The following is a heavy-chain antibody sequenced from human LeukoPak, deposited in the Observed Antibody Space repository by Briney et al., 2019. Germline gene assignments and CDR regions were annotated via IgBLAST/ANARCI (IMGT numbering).Heavy chain of an antibody. CDR1: GYTFTGYY. CDR3: AADGGTTVTAADY. D-gene: IGHD4-17*01. Sequence: GASVKVSCKASGYTFTGYYMHWVRQAPGQGLEWMGWINPNSGGTNYAQKFQERVTITRDMSTSTAYMELSSLRSEDTAVYYCAADGGTTVTAADYWGQGTLVTVSS. J-gene: IGHJ4*02. V-gene: IGHV1-2*02. CDR2: INPNSGGT.